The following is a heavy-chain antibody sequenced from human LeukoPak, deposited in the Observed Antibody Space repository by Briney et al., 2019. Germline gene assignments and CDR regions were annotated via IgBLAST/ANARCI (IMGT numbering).Heavy chain of an antibody. J-gene: IGHJ4*02. CDR2: IKPDGSGE. CDR3: GAGNGIDY. CDR1: GLTSSDYW. D-gene: IGHD2-8*01. V-gene: IGHV3-7*03. Sequence: GGSLRLSCVASGLTSSDYWMYWVRRAPGKGLEGVANIKPDGSGESYADSVKGRFTISKDNAENSLFLQMNSLRPEDTAVYYCGAGNGIDYWGQGALVTVSS.